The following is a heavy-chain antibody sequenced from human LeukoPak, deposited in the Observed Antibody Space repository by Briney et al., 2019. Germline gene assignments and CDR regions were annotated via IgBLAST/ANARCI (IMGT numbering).Heavy chain of an antibody. D-gene: IGHD2-15*01. CDR3: ARALYCSGGSCYFDY. V-gene: IGHV5-51*01. CDR2: IYPGDSDT. J-gene: IGHJ4*02. Sequence: GESLKISCKGSGYSFTSYWIGWARQMPEKGLEWMGIIYPGDSDTRYSPSFQGQITISADKSISTAYLQWSSLKASDTAMYYCARALYCSGGSCYFDYWGQGTLVTVSS. CDR1: GYSFTSYW.